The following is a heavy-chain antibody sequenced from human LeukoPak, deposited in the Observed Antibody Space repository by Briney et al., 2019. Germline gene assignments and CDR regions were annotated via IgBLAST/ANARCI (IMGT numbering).Heavy chain of an antibody. V-gene: IGHV3-21*01. J-gene: IGHJ4*02. D-gene: IGHD3-10*01. CDR3: ARIMVRGVIHLYYFDY. Sequence: GGSLRLSCAASGFVFKDYHVHWVRQAPGKGLEWVASVSSTGGYIYYAESLRGRFTISRDNANNSLSLQMNSLRAEDTAVYYCARIMVRGVIHLYYFDYWGQGTLVTVSS. CDR2: VSSTGGYI. CDR1: GFVFKDYH.